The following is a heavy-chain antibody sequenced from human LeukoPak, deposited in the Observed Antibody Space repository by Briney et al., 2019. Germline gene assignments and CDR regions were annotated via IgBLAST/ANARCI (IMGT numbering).Heavy chain of an antibody. D-gene: IGHD2-15*01. J-gene: IGHJ4*02. CDR2: ISYDGSNK. V-gene: IGHV3-30*03. CDR3: GRDPDGYCSGGSCSLIDY. CDR1: GDSINSLD. Sequence: QSSGTLSLTCTVSGDSINSLDLWSWVRQPPGKGLEWVAVISYDGSNKYYADSVKGRFTISRDNSKNTLYLQMNSLRAEDTAVYYCGRDPDGYCSGGSCSLIDYWGQGTLVTVSS.